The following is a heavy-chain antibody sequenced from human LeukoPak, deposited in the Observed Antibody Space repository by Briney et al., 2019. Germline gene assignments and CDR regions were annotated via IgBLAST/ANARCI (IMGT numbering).Heavy chain of an antibody. V-gene: IGHV4-59*01. D-gene: IGHD4-17*01. CDR1: GGSFSSYY. CDR3: ARIYGDYVLDAFDI. Sequence: PSETLSLTCAVYGGSFSSYYWSWIRQPPGKGLEWIGYIYYSGSTNYNPSLKSRVTISVDTSKNQFSLKLSSVTAADTAVYYCARIYGDYVLDAFDIWGQGTMVTVSS. CDR2: IYYSGST. J-gene: IGHJ3*02.